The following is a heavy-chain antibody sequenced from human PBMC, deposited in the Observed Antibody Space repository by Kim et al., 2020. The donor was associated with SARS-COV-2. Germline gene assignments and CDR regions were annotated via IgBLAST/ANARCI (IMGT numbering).Heavy chain of an antibody. D-gene: IGHD1-1*01. V-gene: IGHV6-1*01. CDR1: GDSVSSKSAA. CDR2: TYSRSKWYN. Sequence: SQTLSLTCAISGDSVSSKSAAWNWIRQSPSRGLEWLGRTYSRSKWYNDYALFVRSRITINPDPSSNQFSLQLNSVTPEDTAVYFCARDRLEGDGGTRWFDPWGQGALVTVSS. J-gene: IGHJ5*02. CDR3: ARDRLEGDGGTRWFDP.